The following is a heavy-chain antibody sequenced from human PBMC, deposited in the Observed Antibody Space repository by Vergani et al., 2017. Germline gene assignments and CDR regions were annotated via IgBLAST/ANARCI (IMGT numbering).Heavy chain of an antibody. V-gene: IGHV3-21*01. CDR3: ARDLIAVAGTGEYFDY. Sequence: EVQLVESGGGLVKPGGSLRLSCAASGFTFSSYSMNWVRQAPGKGLEWVSSISSSSSYIYYADSVKGRFTISRDNAKNSLYLQMNSLRAEDTAVYYCARDLIAVAGTGEYFDYWGQGTLVTVSS. CDR2: ISSSSSYI. J-gene: IGHJ4*02. CDR1: GFTFSSYS. D-gene: IGHD6-19*01.